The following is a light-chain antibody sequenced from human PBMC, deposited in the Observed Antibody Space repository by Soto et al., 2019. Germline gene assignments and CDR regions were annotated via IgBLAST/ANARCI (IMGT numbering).Light chain of an antibody. J-gene: IGKJ4*01. V-gene: IGKV1-5*03. CDR1: QSVSAW. Sequence: DIQMTQSPSTLSASVGDRVTITCRASQSVSAWLAWYQQKPGKAPKLLIYKASTLQSGVPPRFSGRGSGTEFTLTISSLQPDDFATYYCQHFNVYPLTFGGGTKVEIK. CDR3: QHFNVYPLT. CDR2: KAS.